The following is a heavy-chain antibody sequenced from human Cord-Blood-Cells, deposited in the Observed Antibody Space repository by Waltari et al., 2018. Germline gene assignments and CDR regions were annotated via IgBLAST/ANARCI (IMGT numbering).Heavy chain of an antibody. CDR2: IKQAGSEK. J-gene: IGHJ4*02. CDR3: ASETTVTSFDY. Sequence: EVQLVESGGGLVQPGGSLRLSCAASGFTFSSYWMSWVRQAPGEGLGGVANIKQAGSEKYDVDAGKGRFTISRDNAKNSLYLQMNSLGAEDTAVYYCASETTVTSFDYWGQGTLVTVSS. CDR1: GFTFSSYW. V-gene: IGHV3-7*01. D-gene: IGHD4-17*01.